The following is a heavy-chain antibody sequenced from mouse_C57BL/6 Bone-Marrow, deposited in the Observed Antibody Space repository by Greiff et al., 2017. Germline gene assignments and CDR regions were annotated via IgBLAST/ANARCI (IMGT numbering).Heavy chain of an antibody. J-gene: IGHJ3*01. Sequence: VQLQESGPGLVAPSQSLSITCTVSGFSLTSYGVHWVRQPPGKGLEWLVVIWSDGSTTYNSALKSRLSISKDNSKSQVFLKMNSLQTDDTAMYYCARHDYYGSSHAWFAYWGQGTLVTVSA. D-gene: IGHD1-1*01. CDR2: IWSDGST. V-gene: IGHV2-6-1*01. CDR1: GFSLTSYG. CDR3: ARHDYYGSSHAWFAY.